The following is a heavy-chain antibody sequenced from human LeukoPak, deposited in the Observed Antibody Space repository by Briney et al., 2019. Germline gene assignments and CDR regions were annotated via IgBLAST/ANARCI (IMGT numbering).Heavy chain of an antibody. CDR2: INSDGSTT. Sequence: SGGSLRLSCVASGFTFSNYWMHWVRHAPGKGLVWVSRINSDGSTTSYADSVKGRFTISRDNAKNTLYLQMNSLRAEDTAVYYCSLVNYWGQGTLVTVSS. CDR3: SLVNY. V-gene: IGHV3-74*01. D-gene: IGHD3-16*02. CDR1: GFTFSNYW. J-gene: IGHJ4*02.